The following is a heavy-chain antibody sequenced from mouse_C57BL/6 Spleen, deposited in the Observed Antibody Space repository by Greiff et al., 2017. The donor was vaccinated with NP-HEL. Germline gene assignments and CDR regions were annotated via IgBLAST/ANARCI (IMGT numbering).Heavy chain of an antibody. Sequence: VQLQQPGAELVMPGASVKLSCKASGYTFTSYWMHWVKQRPGQGLEWIGEIDPSDSYTNYNQKIKGKSTLTVDKSSSTAYMQLSSLTSEDSAVYYCARHYGSSQPAWFAYWGQGTLVTVSA. CDR1: GYTFTSYW. V-gene: IGHV1-69*01. J-gene: IGHJ3*01. CDR3: ARHYGSSQPAWFAY. CDR2: IDPSDSYT. D-gene: IGHD1-1*01.